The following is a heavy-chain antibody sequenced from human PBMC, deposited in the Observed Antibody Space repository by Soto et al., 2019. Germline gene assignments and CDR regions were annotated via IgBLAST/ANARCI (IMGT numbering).Heavy chain of an antibody. CDR3: AHRREGTAGTTNPYLDY. J-gene: IGHJ4*02. CDR2: IYWYDDT. V-gene: IGHV2-5*01. D-gene: IGHD1-1*01. Sequence: QITLKESGPTLVKPTQTLTLTCTFSGFSLSTSVVGVGWIRQPPGKALEWLALIYWYDDTRYSPSLTSRLTITDDTSKTQGVLTLTNMYPADTATYHGAHRREGTAGTTNPYLDYGGQGTLVAFAA. CDR1: GFSLSTSVVG.